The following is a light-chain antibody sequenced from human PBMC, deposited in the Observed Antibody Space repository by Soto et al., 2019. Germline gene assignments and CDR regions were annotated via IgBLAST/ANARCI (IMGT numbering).Light chain of an antibody. J-gene: IGKJ1*01. V-gene: IGKV3-15*01. CDR3: QQYDKWPRT. CDR2: FAS. CDR1: QSVSNN. Sequence: VRTQSPATLSVSTGETASLACRARQSVSNNLAWYQQKPGQPPRLIIYFASTRATAVPARFTAGGSGTEFTLTISSLQSDDWAVYYCQQYDKWPRTFGQGTKVEIK.